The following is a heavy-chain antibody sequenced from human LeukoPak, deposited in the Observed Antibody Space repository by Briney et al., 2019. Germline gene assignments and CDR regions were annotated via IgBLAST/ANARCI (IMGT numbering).Heavy chain of an antibody. V-gene: IGHV3-23*01. J-gene: IGHJ3*02. CDR3: AKKYQLPTDAFDI. D-gene: IGHD2-2*01. Sequence: PGGSLRLSCAASGFTFSNYAMSWVRQSPGKGLEWVSAMSGSSGSTYYADSVKGRFTISRDNSNNTLYLQMNSLRAEDSAIYYCAKKYQLPTDAFDIWGQGTMVTVSS. CDR1: GFTFSNYA. CDR2: MSGSSGST.